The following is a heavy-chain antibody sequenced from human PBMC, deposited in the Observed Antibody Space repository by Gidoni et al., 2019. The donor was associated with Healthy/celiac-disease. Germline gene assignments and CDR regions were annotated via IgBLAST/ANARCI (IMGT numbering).Heavy chain of an antibody. CDR2: IKSKTDGGTT. CDR3: TTGGYYDSSGYYG. Sequence: EVQLVESGGGLVKPGGSLRLSCAASGFTFSNAWMSWVRQAPGKGLEWVGRIKSKTDGGTTDYAAPVKGRFTISRDDSKNTLYLQMNSLKTEDTAVYYCTTGGYYDSSGYYGWGQGTLVTVSS. CDR1: GFTFSNAW. D-gene: IGHD3-22*01. J-gene: IGHJ4*02. V-gene: IGHV3-15*01.